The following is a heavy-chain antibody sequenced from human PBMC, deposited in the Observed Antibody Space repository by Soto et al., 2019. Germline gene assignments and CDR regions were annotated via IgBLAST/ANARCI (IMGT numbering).Heavy chain of an antibody. CDR2: IYYSGRT. Sequence: PSETLSLTCTVSGVSISSGGYYWSWIRQHPGKGLEWIGNIYYSGRTYYNPSLKSRVIMSVDTSKNNFSLNLSSVTAADTAMYYCASVIGGDSDYDFDYWGQGTLVTVSS. D-gene: IGHD2-21*02. CDR3: ASVIGGDSDYDFDY. J-gene: IGHJ4*02. V-gene: IGHV4-31*03. CDR1: GVSISSGGYY.